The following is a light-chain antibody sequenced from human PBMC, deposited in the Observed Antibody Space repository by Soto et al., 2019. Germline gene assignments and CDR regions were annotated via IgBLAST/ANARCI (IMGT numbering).Light chain of an antibody. CDR1: QSVSSY. Sequence: EIVLRQSPATLSLSPGERATLSCRASQSVSSYLAWYQQRPCQAPRLLIYDASSRATGIPARFSGSGSGTDFTLTISSLEPEDLGVYYCQQRSNWPSITFGQGTRLEIK. CDR2: DAS. CDR3: QQRSNWPSIT. V-gene: IGKV3-11*01. J-gene: IGKJ5*01.